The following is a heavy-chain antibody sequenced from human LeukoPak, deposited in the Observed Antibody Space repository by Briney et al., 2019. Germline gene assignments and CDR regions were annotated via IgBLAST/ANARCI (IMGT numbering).Heavy chain of an antibody. D-gene: IGHD3-3*01. CDR1: GYSISSGYY. CDR3: ARDRGTIFGVVTLYYFDY. J-gene: IGHJ4*02. Sequence: TSETLSLTCTVSGYSISSGYYWGWIRQPPGKGLEWIGSIYHSGSTYYNPSLKSRVTISVDTSKNQFSLKLSSVTAADTAVYYCARDRGTIFGVVTLYYFDYWGQGTLSPSPQ. CDR2: IYHSGST. V-gene: IGHV4-38-2*02.